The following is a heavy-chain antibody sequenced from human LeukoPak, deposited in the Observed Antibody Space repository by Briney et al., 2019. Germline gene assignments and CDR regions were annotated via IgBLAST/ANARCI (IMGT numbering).Heavy chain of an antibody. Sequence: GGSLRLSYAASRFSFRNYWMHCVRHAPGKGLVWVARVKSDGSNPSYADSVKGRFTISRDNAENMLYLQMNTLGAEGTAVYYCARALVSGSGSLDYWGQGTLVTVSS. J-gene: IGHJ4*02. D-gene: IGHD3-10*01. CDR3: ARALVSGSGSLDY. V-gene: IGHV3-74*01. CDR2: VKSDGSNP. CDR1: RFSFRNYW.